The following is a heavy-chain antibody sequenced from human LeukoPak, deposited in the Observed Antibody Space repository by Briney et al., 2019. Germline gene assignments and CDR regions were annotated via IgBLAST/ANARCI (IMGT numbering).Heavy chain of an antibody. CDR3: ARDLAEYYDSSGYEFDY. J-gene: IGHJ4*02. CDR2: INPSGGST. Sequence: ASVKVSCKASGYTFTSYYMHWVRQAPGQGLEWMGIINPSGGSTSYAQKFQGRVTMTRDTSTSTVYMELSSLRSEDTAVYYCARDLAEYYDSSGYEFDYWGQGTLVTVSS. CDR1: GYTFTSYY. D-gene: IGHD3-22*01. V-gene: IGHV1-46*01.